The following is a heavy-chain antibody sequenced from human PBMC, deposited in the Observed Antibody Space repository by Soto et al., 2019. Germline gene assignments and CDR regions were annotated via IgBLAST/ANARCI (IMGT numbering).Heavy chain of an antibody. D-gene: IGHD3-22*01. J-gene: IGHJ4*02. CDR3: ARARSYYDSSGPDY. CDR1: GFTFSSYS. V-gene: IGHV3-30*03. CDR2: ITSGGSNK. Sequence: GGSLRLSCAASGFTFSSYSMNWVRQAPGKGLEWVSVITSGGSNKYYADSVKGRFTISRDNSKNTLYLQMNSLRAEDTAVYYCARARSYYDSSGPDYWGQGTQVTVSS.